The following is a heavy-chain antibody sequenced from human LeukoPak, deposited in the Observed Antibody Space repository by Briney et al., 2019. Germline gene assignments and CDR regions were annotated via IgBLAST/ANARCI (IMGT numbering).Heavy chain of an antibody. CDR3: AKDRHFDY. Sequence: GGYLRLSCAASGFTFDDYAMHWVRQAPGKGLEWVSGISWNSGSIGYADSVKGRFTISRDNAKNSLYLQMNSLRAEDTALYYCAKDRHFDYWGQGTLVTVSS. J-gene: IGHJ4*02. V-gene: IGHV3-9*01. CDR1: GFTFDDYA. CDR2: ISWNSGSI.